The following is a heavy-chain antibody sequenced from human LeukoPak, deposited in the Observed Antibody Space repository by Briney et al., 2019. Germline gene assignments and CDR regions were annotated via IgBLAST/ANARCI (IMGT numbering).Heavy chain of an antibody. CDR3: ARQTRGTSTAGPWY. CDR1: GGSISSGGYY. Sequence: SQTLSLTCTVSGGSISSGGYYWGWMRQPPGKGLEWIGSAFYSGSTYYNTSLKSRVTLSVDTSKNQFSLQLTSVTAADTAVYYCARQTRGTSTAGPWYWGQGTLVTVSS. V-gene: IGHV4-39*01. J-gene: IGHJ4*02. CDR2: AFYSGST. D-gene: IGHD6-13*01.